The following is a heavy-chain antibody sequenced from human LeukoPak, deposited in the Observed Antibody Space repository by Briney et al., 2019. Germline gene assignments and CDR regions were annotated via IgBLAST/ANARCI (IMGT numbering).Heavy chain of an antibody. CDR2: IYYTGNA. V-gene: IGHV4-61*01. CDR1: GGSVTSGTYY. D-gene: IGHD3-10*01. Sequence: SETLSLTCTVSGGSVTSGTYYWSWLLQPPGKGLEWIGYIYYTGNASYNPSLKSRITMSVDTSRNQFSLRLISVTAADTAVYYCARGTNYFGSGDYWGQGALVTVSS. CDR3: ARGTNYFGSGDY. J-gene: IGHJ4*02.